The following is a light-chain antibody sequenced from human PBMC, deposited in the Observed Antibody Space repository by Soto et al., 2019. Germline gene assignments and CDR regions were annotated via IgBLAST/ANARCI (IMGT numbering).Light chain of an antibody. Sequence: DIQMTQSPSTLSTSVGDRVTITCRASQSISSWLVWYQQKPGKAPDLLIYKASNLQNGVPSRFSGSGSGTEFTLTISSLQPDDFATYYCQQYKSYPYTFGQGTKLEIK. CDR2: KAS. CDR3: QQYKSYPYT. CDR1: QSISSW. V-gene: IGKV1-5*03. J-gene: IGKJ2*01.